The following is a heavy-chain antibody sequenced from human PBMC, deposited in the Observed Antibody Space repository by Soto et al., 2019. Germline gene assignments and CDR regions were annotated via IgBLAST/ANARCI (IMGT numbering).Heavy chain of an antibody. D-gene: IGHD2-21*02. V-gene: IGHV4-30-2*06. CDR2: IYHSGST. CDR3: AASRRGLVVTARNPTPAFQF. J-gene: IGHJ1*01. Sequence: QVQLHESGSRLVEPSQTLSLTCVVSGASVSAGGNSWSWIRQSPGGGLEYIGFIYHSGSTYYSPSLRGRVSISLARSKNQFSLQLTSVTAADSAVYYCAASRRGLVVTARNPTPAFQFWGQGSLVTVS. CDR1: GASVSAGGNS.